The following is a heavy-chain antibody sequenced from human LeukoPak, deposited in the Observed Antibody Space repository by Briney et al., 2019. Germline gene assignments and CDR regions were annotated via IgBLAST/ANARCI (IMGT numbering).Heavy chain of an antibody. D-gene: IGHD2/OR15-2a*01. CDR1: GLTFSDYY. Sequence: GGSLRLSCAASGLTFSDYYMSWIRQAPGKGLEWVSYISSSGSTIYYADSVKGRFTISRDNAKNSLYLQMNSLRAEDTAVYYCAREVPNSSEPFDYWGQGTLVTVSS. CDR3: AREVPNSSEPFDY. J-gene: IGHJ4*02. CDR2: ISSSGSTI. V-gene: IGHV3-11*04.